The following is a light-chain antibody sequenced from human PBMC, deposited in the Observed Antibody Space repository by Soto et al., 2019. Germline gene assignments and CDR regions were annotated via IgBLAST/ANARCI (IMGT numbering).Light chain of an antibody. CDR3: TSYTRSPLYV. CDR1: SSDIGGSNY. V-gene: IGLV2-14*03. Sequence: QAVVTQPASVSGSPGQSITVSCTGTSSDIGGSNYVSWYQQHPGKAPRLIIYDVNNRPSGVSARFSGSKSGNTASLTISGLQAEDEADYYCTSYTRSPLYVFGSGTKVTVL. J-gene: IGLJ1*01. CDR2: DVN.